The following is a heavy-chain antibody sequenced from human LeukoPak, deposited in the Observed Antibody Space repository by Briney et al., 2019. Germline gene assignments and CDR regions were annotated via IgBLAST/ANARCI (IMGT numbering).Heavy chain of an antibody. CDR2: IYTSGST. CDR1: GGSISSDSYY. V-gene: IGHV4-61*02. Sequence: SETLSLTCTVSGGSISSDSYYWSWIRQPAGKGLEWIGRIYTSGSTNYNPSLKSRVTISVDTSKNQFSLKLSSVTAADTAVYYCARGNPPPTVTIDYWGQGTLVTVSS. D-gene: IGHD4-11*01. CDR3: ARGNPPPTVTIDY. J-gene: IGHJ4*02.